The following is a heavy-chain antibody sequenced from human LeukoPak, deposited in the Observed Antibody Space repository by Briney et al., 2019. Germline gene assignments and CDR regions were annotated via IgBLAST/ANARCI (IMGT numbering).Heavy chain of an antibody. CDR3: ARQTAGYSSSCFDY. CDR2: ISAYNGNT. CDR1: DYTFISSS. V-gene: IGHV1-18*01. D-gene: IGHD6-13*01. J-gene: IGHJ4*02. Sequence: ASVKVSCEASDYTFISSSISWVRQAPGQGLEWMGWISAYNGNTNYAQKFQGRVTMTTDTSTSTAYMELRSLRSDDTAVYYCARQTAGYSSSCFDYWGQGTLVTVSS.